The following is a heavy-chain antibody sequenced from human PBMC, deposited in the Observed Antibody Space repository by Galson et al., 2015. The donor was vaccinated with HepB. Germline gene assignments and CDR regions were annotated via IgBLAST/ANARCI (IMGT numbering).Heavy chain of an antibody. D-gene: IGHD3-3*01. V-gene: IGHV1-8*01. CDR2: MNPNSGNT. J-gene: IGHJ4*02. CDR3: ARGRRDTIFGVVISFGFDY. CDR1: GYTFTSYD. Sequence: SVKVSCKASGYTFTSYDINWARQATGQGLEWMGWMNPNSGNTGYAQKFQGRVTMTRNTSISTAYMELSSLGSEDTAVYYCARGRRDTIFGVVISFGFDYWGQGTLVTVSS.